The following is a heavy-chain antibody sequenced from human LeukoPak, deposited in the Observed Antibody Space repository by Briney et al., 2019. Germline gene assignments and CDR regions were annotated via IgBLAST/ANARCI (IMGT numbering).Heavy chain of an antibody. J-gene: IGHJ4*02. CDR2: IKQDGSET. CDR1: GFTFISYW. D-gene: IGHD2-15*01. Sequence: GGSLRLSCAASGFTFISYWMTWVRQAPGKGLEWVANIKQDGSETYYVDSVKGRFTISRDNAKNSLYLQMNSLRAEDTAVYYCAVGQMTFDYRGQGTLVTVSS. V-gene: IGHV3-7*01. CDR3: AVGQMTFDY.